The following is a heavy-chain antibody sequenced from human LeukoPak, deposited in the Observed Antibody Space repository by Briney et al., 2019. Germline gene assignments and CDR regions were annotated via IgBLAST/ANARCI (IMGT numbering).Heavy chain of an antibody. D-gene: IGHD3-9*01. CDR1: GGSISSSSYY. Sequence: PSETLSHTCTVSGGSISSSSYYWGWIRQAPGKGLEWVGEINHSGRTNYNPSLKSRVTISVDTSKNQFSLKLSSVTAADTAVYYCALGRYDILTGYYPFDYWGQGTLVTVSS. J-gene: IGHJ4*02. CDR3: ALGRYDILTGYYPFDY. V-gene: IGHV4-39*07. CDR2: INHSGRT.